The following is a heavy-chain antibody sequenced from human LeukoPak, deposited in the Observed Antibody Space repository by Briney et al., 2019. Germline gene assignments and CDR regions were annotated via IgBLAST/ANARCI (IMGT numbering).Heavy chain of an antibody. Sequence: PGGSLRLSCAASGFTFSSYAMHWVRQAPGKGLEWVAVISYDGSNKYYADSVKGRFTISRDNSKNTLYLQMNSLRAEDTAVYYCARGIYYYDSSGQSEAFDYWGQGTLVTVSS. V-gene: IGHV3-30-3*01. J-gene: IGHJ4*02. CDR3: ARGIYYYDSSGQSEAFDY. CDR1: GFTFSSYA. D-gene: IGHD3-22*01. CDR2: ISYDGSNK.